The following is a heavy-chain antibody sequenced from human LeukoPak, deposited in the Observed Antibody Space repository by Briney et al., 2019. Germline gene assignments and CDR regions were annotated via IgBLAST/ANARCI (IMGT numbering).Heavy chain of an antibody. CDR3: AKDGSTWNFDS. J-gene: IGHJ4*02. CDR1: GFTFSSYG. Sequence: GGSLRLSCAASGFTFSSYGIHWVRQAPGKGLEWVAFIRYDESDKYYADSVKGRFTISRDNSKNTLYLQMNSLGPEDTAIYYCAKDGSTWNFDSWGQGTLVTVSS. CDR2: IRYDESDK. V-gene: IGHV3-30*02. D-gene: IGHD6-13*01.